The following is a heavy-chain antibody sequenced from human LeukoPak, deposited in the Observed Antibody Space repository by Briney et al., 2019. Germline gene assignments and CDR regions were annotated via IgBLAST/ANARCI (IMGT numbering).Heavy chain of an antibody. CDR3: ARVAQWFGESAFDY. Sequence: GGSLRLSRAASGLTFSSYWMHWVRQAPGKGLVWVSRINSDGSSTSYADSVKGRFTISRDNAKNTLYLQMNSLRAEDTAVYYCARVAQWFGESAFDYWGQGTLVTVSS. D-gene: IGHD3-10*01. CDR2: INSDGSST. J-gene: IGHJ4*02. CDR1: GLTFSSYW. V-gene: IGHV3-74*01.